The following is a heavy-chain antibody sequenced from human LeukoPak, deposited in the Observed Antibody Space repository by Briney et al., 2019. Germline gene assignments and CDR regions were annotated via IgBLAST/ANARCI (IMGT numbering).Heavy chain of an antibody. D-gene: IGHD5-18*01. J-gene: IGHJ4*02. Sequence: PGGSLRLSCAASGFPLSSNYMSWVRQAPGKGLEWVSVIYSGGSTYYADSVKGRFTISRDNSKNTLYLQMNSLRAEDTAVYYCARDLGYSYGIYWGQGTLVTVSS. V-gene: IGHV3-53*01. CDR2: IYSGGST. CDR3: ARDLGYSYGIY. CDR1: GFPLSSNY.